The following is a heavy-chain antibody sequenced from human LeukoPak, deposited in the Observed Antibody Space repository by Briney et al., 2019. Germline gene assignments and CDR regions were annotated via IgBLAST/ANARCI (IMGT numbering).Heavy chain of an antibody. V-gene: IGHV4-59*01. CDR1: GGSISSYY. J-gene: IGHJ3*02. D-gene: IGHD1-26*01. CDR3: ARAEYSGSFIHPIDAFDI. Sequence: SETLSLTCTVSGGSISSYYWSWIRQPPGKGLEWIGYIYYSGSTNYNPSLTSRVTISVDTSKNQFSLKLSSVTAADTAVYYCARAEYSGSFIHPIDAFDIWGQGTMVTVSS. CDR2: IYYSGST.